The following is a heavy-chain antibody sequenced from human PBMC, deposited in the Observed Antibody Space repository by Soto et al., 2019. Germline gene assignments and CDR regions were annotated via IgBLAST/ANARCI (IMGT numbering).Heavy chain of an antibody. D-gene: IGHD5-12*01. CDR1: GFTFSSYT. Sequence: EVQLVESGGGLVKPGGSLRLSCAASGFTFSSYTMNWVRQAPGKGLEWVSSISGSSSYIYYADSVKGRFTISRDNAKNSLYLQMNSLRAEDTAVYYCARFGYTTEAHWGQGTLVTVSS. CDR3: ARFGYTTEAH. J-gene: IGHJ4*02. CDR2: ISGSSSYI. V-gene: IGHV3-21*01.